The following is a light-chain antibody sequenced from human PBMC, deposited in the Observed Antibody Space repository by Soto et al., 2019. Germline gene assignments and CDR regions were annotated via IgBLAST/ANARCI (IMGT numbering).Light chain of an antibody. CDR3: QQYENLPIT. V-gene: IGKV1-5*01. J-gene: IGKJ5*01. CDR1: QSISNW. Sequence: DIQMTQSPSTLSASVGDRVTITCRASQSISNWLAWYQQKPGKAPKLLIYDASSLESGVPSSFSGSGFGTDFTFTISNLQAEDVGTYYCQQYENLPITFGQGTRLEIK. CDR2: DAS.